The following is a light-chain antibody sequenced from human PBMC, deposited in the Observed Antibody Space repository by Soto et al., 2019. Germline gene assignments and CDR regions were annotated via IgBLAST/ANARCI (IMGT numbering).Light chain of an antibody. CDR1: QSISSW. J-gene: IGKJ1*01. CDR3: QHFNSYPWT. CDR2: QAS. Sequence: DIQMTQSPSTLSASVGDRVTITCRASQSISSWLAWYQQKPGKAPKLLINQASSLESGVPSRFSGSGSGTEFTLTISSLQPDDFATYYCQHFNSYPWTFGQGTKVEIK. V-gene: IGKV1-5*03.